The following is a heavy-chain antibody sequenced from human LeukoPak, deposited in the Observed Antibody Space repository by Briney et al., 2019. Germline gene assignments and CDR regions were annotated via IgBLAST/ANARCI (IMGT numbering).Heavy chain of an antibody. V-gene: IGHV3-73*01. CDR1: GFTFSGSA. CDR3: TRPSRQVEDWNDDPLPRFDP. CDR2: IRSKANSYAT. Sequence: GGSLRLSCAASGFTFSGSAVHWVRQASGKGLEWIGRIRSKANSYATAYAASVKGRFTISRDDSKNTAYLQMNSLKTEDTAVYYCTRPSRQVEDWNDDPLPRFDPWGQGTLVTVSS. D-gene: IGHD1-1*01. J-gene: IGHJ5*02.